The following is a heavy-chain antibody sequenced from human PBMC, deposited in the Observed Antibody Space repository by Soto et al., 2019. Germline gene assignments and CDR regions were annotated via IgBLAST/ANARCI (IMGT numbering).Heavy chain of an antibody. CDR1: GFSLSTSGVG. J-gene: IGHJ4*02. CDR2: IYWDDDK. V-gene: IGHV2-5*02. CDR3: AYNPSGP. Sequence: QITLKDSGPRLVQPTQPLTLTCTFSGFSLSTSGVGVGWIRRPPGKALEWLALIYWDDDKHYSPSLKSRLTITKDTSKNKVVLTMTNMDPVDTGTYYCAYNPSGPWGQGTLVTVSS. D-gene: IGHD3-10*01.